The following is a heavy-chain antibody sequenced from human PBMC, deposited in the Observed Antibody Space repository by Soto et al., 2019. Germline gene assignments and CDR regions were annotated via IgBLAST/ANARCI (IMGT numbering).Heavy chain of an antibody. Sequence: PGGSLRLSCAASGFTFSSYAMSWVRQAPGKGLEWVSAISSSGGSTYYADSVKGRFTISRDNSKNTLYLQINSLRAEDTAVYYCAKHPPIEYRSLGYGMDVWGQGTTVTVSS. CDR3: AKHPPIEYRSLGYGMDV. V-gene: IGHV3-23*01. CDR1: GFTFSSYA. J-gene: IGHJ6*02. CDR2: ISSSGGST. D-gene: IGHD6-6*01.